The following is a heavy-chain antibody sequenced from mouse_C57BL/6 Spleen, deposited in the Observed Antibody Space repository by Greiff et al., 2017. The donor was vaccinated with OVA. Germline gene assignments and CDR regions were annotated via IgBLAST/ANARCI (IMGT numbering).Heavy chain of an antibody. J-gene: IGHJ4*01. V-gene: IGHV1-55*01. CDR1: GYTFTSYW. CDR2: IYPGSGST. Sequence: QVQLQQPGAELVKPGASVKMSCKASGYTFTSYWITWVKQRPGQGLEWIGDIYPGSGSTNYNEKFKSKATLTVDTSSSTAYMQLSSLTSADSAVYYCAREDDDYAMDYWGQGTSVTVSS. CDR3: AREDDDYAMDY.